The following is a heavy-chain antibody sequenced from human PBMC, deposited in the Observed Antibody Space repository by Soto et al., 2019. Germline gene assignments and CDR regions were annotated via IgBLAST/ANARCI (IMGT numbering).Heavy chain of an antibody. Sequence: QVQLVESGGGVVQPGRSLRLSCAASGFTFSSYGMHWVRQAPGKGLEWVAVISYDGSNKYYADSVKGRFTISRDNSKNTLYLQMNSLRAEDTAVYYCAKDLPPFAGYFDWLYRYYYYGMDVWGQGTTVTVSS. J-gene: IGHJ6*02. CDR1: GFTFSSYG. D-gene: IGHD3-9*01. CDR3: AKDLPPFAGYFDWLYRYYYYGMDV. CDR2: ISYDGSNK. V-gene: IGHV3-30*18.